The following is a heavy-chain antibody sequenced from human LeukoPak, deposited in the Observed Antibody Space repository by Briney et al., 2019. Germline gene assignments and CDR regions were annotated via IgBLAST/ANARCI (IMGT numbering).Heavy chain of an antibody. CDR2: ISGSGDST. J-gene: IGHJ4*02. CDR3: TKSVRSIWWGGAYYFDY. D-gene: IGHD6-13*01. V-gene: IGHV3-23*01. CDR1: GFTFRSYA. Sequence: GGSLTLSCAASGFTFRSYAMSWVRQAPGKGLEWVSVISGSGDSTDYAGSVRGRFSISRDNSKNTLYLQMNSLRAEDTAVYYCTKSVRSIWWGGAYYFDYWGQGALVTVSS.